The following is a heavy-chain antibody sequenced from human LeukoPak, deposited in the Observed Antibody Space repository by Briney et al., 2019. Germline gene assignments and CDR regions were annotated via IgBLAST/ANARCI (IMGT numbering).Heavy chain of an antibody. CDR1: GYTFTSYG. V-gene: IGHV1-18*01. CDR2: ISAYNGNT. J-gene: IGHJ3*02. Sequence: ASVKVSCKASGYTFTSYGISWVRQAPGQGLEWMGWISAYNGNTNYAQKLQGRVTMTTDTSTSTAYMELRSLRSDDTVVYYCARSFAVLTDIAAAGMGDAFDIWGQGTMVTVSS. CDR3: ARSFAVLTDIAAAGMGDAFDI. D-gene: IGHD6-13*01.